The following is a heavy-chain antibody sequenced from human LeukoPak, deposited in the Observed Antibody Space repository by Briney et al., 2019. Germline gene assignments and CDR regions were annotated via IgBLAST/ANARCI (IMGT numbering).Heavy chain of an antibody. V-gene: IGHV1-2*02. D-gene: IGHD1-26*01. CDR1: GYTFTSYG. CDR2: INPNSGGT. Sequence: GASVKVSCKASGYTFTSYGLTWVRQAPGQGLEWMGWINPNSGGTNYAQKFQGRVTMTRDTSISTAYMELSRLRSDDTAVYYCAGSGYSGSYFEDYWGQGTLVTVSS. CDR3: AGSGYSGSYFEDY. J-gene: IGHJ4*02.